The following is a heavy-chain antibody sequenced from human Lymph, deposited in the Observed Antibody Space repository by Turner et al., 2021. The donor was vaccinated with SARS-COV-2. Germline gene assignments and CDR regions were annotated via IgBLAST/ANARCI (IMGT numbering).Heavy chain of an antibody. D-gene: IGHD3-9*01. CDR3: AKGGFYDILTGYSNFDY. V-gene: IGHV3-30*18. J-gene: IGHJ4*02. CDR1: GFTFSSYG. Sequence: QVPLVESGGGVVQPGRSLRLSCAASGFTFSSYGMHWVRQAPGKGLEWVTVISYDGSNKYDADSVKGRFTISRDNSKNTLYLQMNSLRAEDTAVYYCAKGGFYDILTGYSNFDYWGQGTLVTVSS. CDR2: ISYDGSNK.